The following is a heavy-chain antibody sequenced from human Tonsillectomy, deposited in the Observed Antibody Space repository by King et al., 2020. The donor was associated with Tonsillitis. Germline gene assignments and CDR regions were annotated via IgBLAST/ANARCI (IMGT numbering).Heavy chain of an antibody. CDR2: IYSDGSDT. J-gene: IGHJ3*02. CDR1: GFTFSSYW. V-gene: IGHV3-74*01. Sequence: VQLVESGGGLVQPGGSLRLSCAASGFTFSSYWMHWGRQAPGKGLVWVSRIYSDGSDTSYADSVKGRFTISRDNANNTLYLQINSLRAEDTAVYYCARADRGGVFDIWGQGTMVTVSS. CDR3: ARADRGGVFDI. D-gene: IGHD2-8*02.